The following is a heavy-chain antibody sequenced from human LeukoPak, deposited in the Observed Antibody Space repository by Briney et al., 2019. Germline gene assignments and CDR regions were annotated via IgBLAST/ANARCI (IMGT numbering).Heavy chain of an antibody. CDR3: ARDAGGSGRHYYYGMDV. J-gene: IGHJ6*02. CDR1: GGSISSYY. CDR2: IYYSGST. D-gene: IGHD3-10*01. V-gene: IGHV4-59*01. Sequence: SETLSLTCTVSGGSISSYYWSWIRQPPGKGLEWIGYIYYSGSTNYNPSLKSRVTISVDTSKNQFSLKLSSVTAADTAVYHCARDAGGSGRHYYYGMDVWGQGTTVTVSS.